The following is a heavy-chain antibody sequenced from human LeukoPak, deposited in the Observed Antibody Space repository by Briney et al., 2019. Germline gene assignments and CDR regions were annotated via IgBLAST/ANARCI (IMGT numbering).Heavy chain of an antibody. J-gene: IGHJ4*02. CDR2: IESDGSST. CDR1: GFTFSNYW. V-gene: IGHV3-74*01. Sequence: GGSRRLSCAASGFTFSNYWMHWVRQAPGKVLVWVSRIESDGSSTTYADFVKGRFTISRDNAKKMLYLQMTSLTVEDTAVYYCARDQPDYWGQGTLVTVSS. CDR3: ARDQPDY.